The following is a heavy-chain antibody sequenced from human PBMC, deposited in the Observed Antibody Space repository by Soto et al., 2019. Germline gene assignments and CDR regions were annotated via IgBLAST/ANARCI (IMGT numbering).Heavy chain of an antibody. CDR1: GGSFSGYY. CDR3: ARRWARWVVAATPFDY. Sequence: PSETLSLTCAVYGGSFSGYYWSWIRQPPGKGLEWIGEINHSGSTNYNPSLKSRVTISVDTSKNQFSLKLSSVTAADTAVYYCARRWARWVVAATPFDYWGQGTLVTVS. CDR2: INHSGST. D-gene: IGHD2-15*01. J-gene: IGHJ4*02. V-gene: IGHV4-34*01.